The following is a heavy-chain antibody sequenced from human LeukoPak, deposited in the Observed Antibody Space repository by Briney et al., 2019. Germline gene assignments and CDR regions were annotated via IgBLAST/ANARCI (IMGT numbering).Heavy chain of an antibody. J-gene: IGHJ4*02. D-gene: IGHD1-1*01. Sequence: SETLSLTCAVYGGSFSGYYWSWIRQPPGKGLEWIGEINHSGSTNYNPPLKSRVTISVDTSKSQFSLYMDSVTAADTAVYYCARDWNRYAYWGQGTLVTVSS. CDR2: INHSGST. V-gene: IGHV4-34*01. CDR3: ARDWNRYAY. CDR1: GGSFSGYY.